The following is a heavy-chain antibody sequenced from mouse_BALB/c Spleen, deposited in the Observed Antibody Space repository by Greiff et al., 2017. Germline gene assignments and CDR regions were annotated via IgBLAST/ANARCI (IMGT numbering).Heavy chain of an antibody. Sequence: EVQLQQPGAELVKPGTSVKMSCKASGYTFTSYWMHWVKQRPGQGLEWIGWIDPENGNTIYDPKFQGKASITADTSSNTAYLQLSSLTSEDTAVYYCARSTMIPWFAYWGQGTLVTVSA. D-gene: IGHD2-4*01. V-gene: IGHV14-1*02. CDR1: GYTFTSYW. CDR2: IDPENGNT. CDR3: ARSTMIPWFAY. J-gene: IGHJ3*01.